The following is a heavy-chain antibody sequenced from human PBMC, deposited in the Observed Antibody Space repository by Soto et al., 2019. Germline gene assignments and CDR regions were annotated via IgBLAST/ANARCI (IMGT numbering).Heavy chain of an antibody. D-gene: IGHD6-13*01. Sequence: EVQLLESAGGRIQPWGSLRLSCAASGFSFSRYAMHWVRKSPGKGLEWVPAISISGGTTFSSDSVTGRFTISRDNSKNVFFLEMSDLRAEDTAVYYCAKVATGTYLDYDLDHWGLGTLVTVSS. CDR3: AKVATGTYLDYDLDH. CDR1: GFSFSRYA. V-gene: IGHV3-23*01. CDR2: ISISGGTT. J-gene: IGHJ4*02.